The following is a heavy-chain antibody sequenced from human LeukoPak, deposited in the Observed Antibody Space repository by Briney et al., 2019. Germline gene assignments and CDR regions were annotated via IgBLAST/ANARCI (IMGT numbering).Heavy chain of an antibody. J-gene: IGHJ4*02. CDR3: AATGYCSGGSCYAATDYSDY. CDR2: IYTSGST. Sequence: PSETLSLTCTVSGGSISSGSYYWSWIRQPAGKGLEWIGRIYTSGSTNYNPSLKSRVTISVDTSKNQFYLKLTSMTAADTAVYYCAATGYCSGGSCYAATDYSDYWGQGILVTVSS. V-gene: IGHV4-61*02. CDR1: GGSISSGSYY. D-gene: IGHD2-15*01.